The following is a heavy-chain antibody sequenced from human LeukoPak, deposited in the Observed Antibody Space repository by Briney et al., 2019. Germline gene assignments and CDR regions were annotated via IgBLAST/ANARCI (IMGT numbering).Heavy chain of an antibody. D-gene: IGHD5-18*01. CDR3: GRAGRGYSFGPVDC. V-gene: IGHV3-72*01. CDR2: TRNKANSYTT. J-gene: IGHJ4*02. CDR1: GFTFSDHY. Sequence: GGSLRLSCAASGFTFSDHYMDWVRQAPGRGLEWVGRTRNKANSYTTEYAASVKGIFTISRYNSKHSLYLQMNSLKTADTAMYYCGRAGRGYSFGPVDCWGQGTLVTVSS.